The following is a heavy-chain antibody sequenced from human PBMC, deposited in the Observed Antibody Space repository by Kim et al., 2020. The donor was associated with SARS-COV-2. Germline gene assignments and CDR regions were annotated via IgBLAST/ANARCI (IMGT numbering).Heavy chain of an antibody. CDR2: INPSGGST. J-gene: IGHJ6*02. D-gene: IGHD3-16*02. CDR3: ARVRIYPKGGVFYYGMDV. Sequence: ASVKVSCKASGYTFTSYYMHWVRQAPGQGLEWMGIINPSGGSTSYAQKFQGRVTMTRDTSTSTVYMELSSLRSEDTAVYYCARVRIYPKGGVFYYGMDVWGQGTTVTVSS. CDR1: GYTFTSYY. V-gene: IGHV1-46*01.